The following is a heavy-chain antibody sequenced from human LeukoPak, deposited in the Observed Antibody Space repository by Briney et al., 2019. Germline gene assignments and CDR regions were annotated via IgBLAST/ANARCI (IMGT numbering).Heavy chain of an antibody. CDR1: GFTFSNYW. D-gene: IGHD6-6*01. V-gene: IGHV3-7*01. CDR3: ARDVSDENGSSSRIHLDS. J-gene: IGHJ4*02. CDR2: IKQDGSEK. Sequence: PGGSLRLSCAASGFTFSNYWMTWLRQAPGKGLEWVANIKQDGSEKYYVDSVKGRFTISRDNAKNSLFLQMNSLRAEDTAVYYCARDVSDENGSSSRIHLDSWGQGTLVSVSS.